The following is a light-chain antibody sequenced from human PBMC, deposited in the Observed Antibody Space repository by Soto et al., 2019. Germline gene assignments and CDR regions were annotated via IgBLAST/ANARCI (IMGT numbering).Light chain of an antibody. CDR1: QSVSCSY. CDR2: GAS. Sequence: EIVLTQSPGTLSLSPGERATLSCRASQSVSCSYLAWYQQKPGQAPRLLIYGASSRATGIPDRFSGSGSGTAFTLTISRLEPEDFAVYYCQQYGSSRTFGQGTKVEIK. J-gene: IGKJ1*01. V-gene: IGKV3-20*01. CDR3: QQYGSSRT.